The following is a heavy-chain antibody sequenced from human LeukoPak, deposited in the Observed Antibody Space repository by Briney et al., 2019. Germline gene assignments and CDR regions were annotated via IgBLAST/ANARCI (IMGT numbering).Heavy chain of an antibody. CDR3: ARATVTRWFDP. D-gene: IGHD4-17*01. V-gene: IGHV3-33*01. CDR2: IWYDGTNK. Sequence: QPGRSLRLSCAASGFAFSSFGMHWVRQAPGKGLEWVAVIWYDGTNKYYAGSVKGRFTISRDNSKNTLYLQMNSLRAEDTAVYYCARATVTRWFDPWGQGTLVTVSS. CDR1: GFAFSSFG. J-gene: IGHJ5*02.